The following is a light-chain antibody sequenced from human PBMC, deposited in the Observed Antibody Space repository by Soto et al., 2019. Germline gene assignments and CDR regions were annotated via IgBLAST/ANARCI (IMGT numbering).Light chain of an antibody. J-gene: IGKJ4*01. Sequence: DIQMTQSPTTLPASAGDRVTITSRASQSITRWLAWYQQKPGEAPKLLIYDASSLESGVPSRFSGSGSGTEFTLTISSLQPDDFAAYYCQQYNHYSGLTFGGGTKVDIK. CDR1: QSITRW. CDR3: QQYNHYSGLT. V-gene: IGKV1-5*01. CDR2: DAS.